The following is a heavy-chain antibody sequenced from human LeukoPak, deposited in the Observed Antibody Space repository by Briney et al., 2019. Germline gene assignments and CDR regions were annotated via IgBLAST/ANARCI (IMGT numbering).Heavy chain of an antibody. V-gene: IGHV3-30*18. CDR3: AKDKTSMVRGVMLH. CDR2: ISYDGSQK. J-gene: IGHJ4*02. CDR1: GFSVGDNY. D-gene: IGHD3-10*01. Sequence: GSLRLSCEASGFSVGDNYMTWVRQAPGKGLEWVAVISYDGSQKYYADSVKGRFTISRDNSKNTLYLQMNSLRAEDTAVYYCAKDKTSMVRGVMLHWGQGTPVTVSS.